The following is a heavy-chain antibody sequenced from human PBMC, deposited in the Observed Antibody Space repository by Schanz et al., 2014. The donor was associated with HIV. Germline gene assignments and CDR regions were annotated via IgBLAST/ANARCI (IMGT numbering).Heavy chain of an antibody. CDR1: GFTFSNYA. Sequence: EVQLLESGGDLVQPGGSLRLSCAASGFTFSNYAMSWVRQAPGKGLVWVSTVSGGGGGRDYADSVKGRFTISRDNSKNTLYLQMNSLRVEDTAVYYCARGEVPSLGMDVWGQGTTVTVSS. CDR2: VSGGGGGR. J-gene: IGHJ6*02. V-gene: IGHV3-23*01. D-gene: IGHD1-26*01. CDR3: ARGEVPSLGMDV.